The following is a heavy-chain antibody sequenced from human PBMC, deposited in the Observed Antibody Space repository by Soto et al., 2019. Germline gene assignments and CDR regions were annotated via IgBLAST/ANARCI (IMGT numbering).Heavy chain of an antibody. CDR1: GYSFTSYW. J-gene: IGHJ4*02. V-gene: IGHV5-10-1*01. CDR3: ARSYGSGRSFDY. CDR2: IDPSDSYT. Sequence: ESLKISCKGSGYSFTSYWISWVRQMPGKGLEWMGRIDPSDSYTNYSPSFQGHVTISADKSISTAYLQWSSLKASDTAMYYCARSYGSGRSFDYWGQGTLVTVSS. D-gene: IGHD3-10*01.